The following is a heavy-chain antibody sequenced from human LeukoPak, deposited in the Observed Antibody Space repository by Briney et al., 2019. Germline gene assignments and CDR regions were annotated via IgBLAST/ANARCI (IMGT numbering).Heavy chain of an antibody. V-gene: IGHV4-31*03. CDR1: GGSISSGGYY. J-gene: IGHJ4*02. D-gene: IGHD6-6*01. CDR2: IYDSGST. Sequence: SETLSLTCTVSGGSISSGGYYWSWIRQHPGKGLEWIGYIYDSGSTYYNPSLKSRVTISVDTSKNQSSLKLSSVAAADTAVYYCARGRSSDYWGQGTLVTVSS. CDR3: ARGRSSDY.